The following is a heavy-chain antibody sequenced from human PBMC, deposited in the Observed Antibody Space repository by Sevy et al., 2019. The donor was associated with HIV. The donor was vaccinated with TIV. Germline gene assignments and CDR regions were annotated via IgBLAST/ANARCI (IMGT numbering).Heavy chain of an antibody. CDR1: GFTFSSYG. J-gene: IGHJ6*02. Sequence: GSLRLSCAASGFTFSSYGMHWVRQAPGKGLEWVAVISYDGSNKYYADSVKGRFTISRDNSKNTLYLQMNSLRAEDTAVYYCAKPLPPRLWPYYYGMDVWGQGTTVTVSS. D-gene: IGHD5-18*01. V-gene: IGHV3-30*18. CDR3: AKPLPPRLWPYYYGMDV. CDR2: ISYDGSNK.